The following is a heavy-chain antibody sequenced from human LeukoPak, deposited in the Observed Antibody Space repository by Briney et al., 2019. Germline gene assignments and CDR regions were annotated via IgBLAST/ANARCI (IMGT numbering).Heavy chain of an antibody. CDR1: GGSISSYY. J-gene: IGHJ5*02. CDR3: ARLTYYYDSSGYSPRHWFDP. D-gene: IGHD3-22*01. V-gene: IGHV4-4*09. CDR2: IYTSGRT. Sequence: PSETLSLTYTVSGGSISSYYWSWIRQPPGKGLEGFAYIYTSGRTNYNPSLKSRVTISVDTSKNQFSLTLSSVTAADTAVYYCARLTYYYDSSGYSPRHWFDPWGQGTLVTVSS.